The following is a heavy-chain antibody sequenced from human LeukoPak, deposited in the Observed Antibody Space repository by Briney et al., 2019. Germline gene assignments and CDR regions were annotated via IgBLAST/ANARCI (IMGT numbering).Heavy chain of an antibody. V-gene: IGHV3-23*01. J-gene: IGHJ4*02. D-gene: IGHD5-12*01. CDR2: ARGDGTT. CDR1: GFTFTSYA. Sequence: GGPLRLSCAASGFTFTSYAMSWVRQAPGRGLEWVTTARGDGTTYYADSVKGRLTVSRDNSKNTLYLQMNSLRAEDTAIYYCAKGDSYSDYATLHYWGKGTLVTVSS. CDR3: AKGDSYSDYATLHY.